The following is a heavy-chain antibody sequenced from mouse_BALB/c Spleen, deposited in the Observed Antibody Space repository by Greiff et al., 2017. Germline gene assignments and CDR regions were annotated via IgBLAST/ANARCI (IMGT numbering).Heavy chain of an antibody. Sequence: VQVVESGAELVKPGASVKLSCKASGYTFTSYDINWVRQRPEQGLEWIGWIFPGDGSTKYNEKFKGKATLTTDKSSSTAYMQLSRLTSEDSAVYFCARDDYDEHWYFDVWGAGTTVTVSS. CDR2: IFPGDGST. CDR3: ARDDYDEHWYFDV. CDR1: GYTFTSYD. V-gene: IGHV1-85*01. J-gene: IGHJ1*01. D-gene: IGHD2-4*01.